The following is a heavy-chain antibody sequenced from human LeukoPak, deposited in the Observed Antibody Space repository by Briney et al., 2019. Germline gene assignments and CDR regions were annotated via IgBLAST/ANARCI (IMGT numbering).Heavy chain of an antibody. V-gene: IGHV1-46*01. CDR1: GYIFTNHY. J-gene: IGHJ5*02. CDR3: ARDNSIADRGWWFDP. D-gene: IGHD4-23*01. Sequence: GASVKVPCKSSGYIFTNHYMHWVRQAPGQGLEWMGLINPSGISTLYAEKFRGRIIMTRDMSTATDYMELSSLRSEDTAVYYCARDNSIADRGWWFDPWGQGTLVTVSS. CDR2: INPSGIST.